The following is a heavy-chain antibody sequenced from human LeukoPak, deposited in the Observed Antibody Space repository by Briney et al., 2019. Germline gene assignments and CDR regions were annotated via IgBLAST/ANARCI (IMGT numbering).Heavy chain of an antibody. CDR3: ARGRYVTTRGGAAAGFLDY. Sequence: SETLSLTCTVSGGSFSSYYWSWIRQPPGKGLEWIGEINHGGSTNYNPSLKSRVTISVDTSQNQFSLRLSSVTAADTAVYYCARGRYVTTRGGAAAGFLDYWGQGTLVTVST. J-gene: IGHJ4*02. CDR2: INHGGST. V-gene: IGHV4-34*01. D-gene: IGHD6-13*01. CDR1: GGSFSSYY.